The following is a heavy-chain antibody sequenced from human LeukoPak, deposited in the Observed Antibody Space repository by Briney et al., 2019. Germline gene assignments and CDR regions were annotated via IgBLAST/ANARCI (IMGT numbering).Heavy chain of an antibody. J-gene: IGHJ4*02. CDR1: GFTFSSYW. D-gene: IGHD1-26*01. CDR3: ARDPVEWELLLDY. V-gene: IGHV3-7*01. CDR2: MNIDGSEK. Sequence: GGSLRLSCAASGFTFSSYWMGWVRRAPGKRLEWVANMNIDGSEKYYADSAKGRFTISRDNVRNSVYLQMNSLRVEDTAVYYCARDPVEWELLLDYWGQGTLVTVSS.